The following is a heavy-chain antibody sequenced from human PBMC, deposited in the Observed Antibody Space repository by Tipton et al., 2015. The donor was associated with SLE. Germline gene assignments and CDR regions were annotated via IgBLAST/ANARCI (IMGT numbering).Heavy chain of an antibody. Sequence: TLSLTCAVYGGSFSGYYWSWIRQPPGKGLEWFGYIYYSGSTNYNPSLKSRVTISVDTSKNQFSLKLSSVTAADTAVYYCARASSYGGNPGDYWGQGTLVTVSS. CDR1: GGSFSGYY. V-gene: IGHV4-59*01. CDR3: ARASSYGGNPGDY. D-gene: IGHD4-23*01. J-gene: IGHJ4*02. CDR2: IYYSGST.